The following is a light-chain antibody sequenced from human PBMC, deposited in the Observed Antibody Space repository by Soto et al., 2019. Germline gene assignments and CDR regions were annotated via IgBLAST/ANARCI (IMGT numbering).Light chain of an antibody. CDR1: SSDVGSHNL. CDR3: CSYGGSRAV. J-gene: IGLJ7*01. V-gene: IGLV2-23*02. CDR2: EVC. Sequence: QSALTQPASVSGSPGQSITISCTGTSSDVGSHNLVSWYQQHPGQAPKLMIYEVCKRPLGVSARFSASKSGNTASLTISGLQAEDEADHYCCSYGGSRAVFGGGTQLTVL.